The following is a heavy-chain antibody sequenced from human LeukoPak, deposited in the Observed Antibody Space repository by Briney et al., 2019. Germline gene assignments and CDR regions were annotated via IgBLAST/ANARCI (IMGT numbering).Heavy chain of an antibody. D-gene: IGHD3-10*01. CDR1: TLSCGNYW. V-gene: IGHV3-74*03. J-gene: IGHJ4*02. Sequence: GGPLSSSCKGTTLSCGNYWVHGVGQALKKKLVWVSRINRDGSTTKYADSVKGRFTVSRDNAKNTLNLQMNSLRAEDTAVYYCARDKKSGESSEIDYWGQGTLVTVSS. CDR3: ARDKKSGESSEIDY. CDR2: INRDGSTT.